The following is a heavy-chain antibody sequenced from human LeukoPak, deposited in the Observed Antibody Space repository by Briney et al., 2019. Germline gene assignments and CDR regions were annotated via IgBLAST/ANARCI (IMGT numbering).Heavy chain of an antibody. Sequence: SETLSLTCTVSGGSISSYYWSWIRQPPGKGLEWIGYINYSGSTNYNPSLKSRVTISVDTSKNQFSLKLSSVTAADTAVYYCARARTGGVGAANWFDPWGQGTLVTVSS. J-gene: IGHJ5*02. CDR1: GGSISSYY. CDR2: INYSGST. CDR3: ARARTGGVGAANWFDP. V-gene: IGHV4-59*01. D-gene: IGHD1-26*01.